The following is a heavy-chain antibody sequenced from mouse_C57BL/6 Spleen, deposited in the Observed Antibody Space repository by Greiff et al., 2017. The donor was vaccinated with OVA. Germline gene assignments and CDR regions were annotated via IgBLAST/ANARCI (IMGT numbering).Heavy chain of an antibody. V-gene: IGHV1-76*01. Sequence: VKLVESGAELVRPGASVKLSCKASGYTFTDYYINWVKQRPGQGLEWIARIYPGSGNTYYNEKFKGKATLTAEKSSSTAYMQLSSLTSEDSAVYFCARGGGSSYSYFDYWGQGTTLTVSS. J-gene: IGHJ2*01. CDR3: ARGGGSSYSYFDY. CDR2: IYPGSGNT. CDR1: GYTFTDYY. D-gene: IGHD1-1*01.